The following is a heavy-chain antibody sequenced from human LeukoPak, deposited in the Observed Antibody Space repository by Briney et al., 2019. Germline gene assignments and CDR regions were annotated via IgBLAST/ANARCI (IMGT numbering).Heavy chain of an antibody. Sequence: PGGSLRLSCAASGFTFSSYAMHWVRQAPGKGLEWVAVISYDGSNKYYADSVKGRFTISRDNSKNTLYLQMNSLRAEDTAVYYCARPSGGDSSGYQLDYWGQGTLVTVSS. D-gene: IGHD3-22*01. CDR3: ARPSGGDSSGYQLDY. CDR1: GFTFSSYA. V-gene: IGHV3-30-3*01. CDR2: ISYDGSNK. J-gene: IGHJ4*02.